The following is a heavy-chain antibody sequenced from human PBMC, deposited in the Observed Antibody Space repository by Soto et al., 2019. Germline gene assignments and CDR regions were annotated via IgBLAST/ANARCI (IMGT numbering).Heavy chain of an antibody. CDR2: FDPEDGET. CDR1: GYTLTELS. Sequence: ASVKVSCKVSGYTLTELSMHWVRQAPGKGLEWMGGFDPEDGETIYAQKFQGRVTMTEDTSTDTAYMELSSLRSEDTAVYYCATEGPENWYFDLWGRGTLVTVSS. J-gene: IGHJ2*01. CDR3: ATEGPENWYFDL. V-gene: IGHV1-24*01.